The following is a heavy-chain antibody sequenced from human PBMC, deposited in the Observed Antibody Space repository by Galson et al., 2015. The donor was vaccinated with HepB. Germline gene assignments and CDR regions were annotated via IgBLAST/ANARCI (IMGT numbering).Heavy chain of an antibody. D-gene: IGHD3-3*01. CDR1: GFAFSSFW. Sequence: SLRLSCAASGFAFSSFWLHWVRQVPGKGLVWVSRINKDGYSTTYADSVKDRFTISRDNAKNMLYLQMNSLRADDTAVYYCARGATRCLDSWGQGTLVTVSS. CDR3: ARGATRCLDS. J-gene: IGHJ4*02. V-gene: IGHV3-74*01. CDR2: INKDGYST.